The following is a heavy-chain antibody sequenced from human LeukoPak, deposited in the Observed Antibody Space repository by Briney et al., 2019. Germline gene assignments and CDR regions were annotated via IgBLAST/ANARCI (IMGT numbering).Heavy chain of an antibody. J-gene: IGHJ2*01. V-gene: IGHV4-38-2*02. D-gene: IGHD2-15*01. CDR2: IHHSGST. Sequence: SETLSLTCTVSGYSIRSGYYWGWIRQPPGKGLEWIGSIHHSGSTFYNSSLKSRVTISVDTSKNQFSLKVNSMTAADTAVYYCARSRGGGSTIWNFDLWGRGTLVTASS. CDR3: ARSRGGGSTIWNFDL. CDR1: GYSIRSGYY.